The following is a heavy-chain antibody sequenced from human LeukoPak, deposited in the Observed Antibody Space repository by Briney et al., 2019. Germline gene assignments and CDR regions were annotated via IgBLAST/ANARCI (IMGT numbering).Heavy chain of an antibody. CDR1: RYRPTTYW. CDR2: IYPGDSDT. CDR3: ARQAYTYAPFDY. Sequence: SLQTSTYGSRYRPTTYWTVWVRHTPAHVLEWIGIIYPGDSDTRYSPSFQGQVTISADRSISTAYLQWSSLKASDTAMYYCARQAYTYAPFDYWGQGTLVTVSS. D-gene: IGHD5-18*01. V-gene: IGHV5-51*01. J-gene: IGHJ4*02.